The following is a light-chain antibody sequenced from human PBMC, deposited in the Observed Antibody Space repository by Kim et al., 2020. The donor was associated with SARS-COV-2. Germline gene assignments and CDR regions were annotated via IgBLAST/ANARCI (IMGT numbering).Light chain of an antibody. Sequence: GKKVTLSCTGSSGSIASNYVQWYQQRPGSAPTTVIYEDNQRPSGVPGRFSGSIDSSSNSASLTISGLKTEDEADYYCQSYDSSNWVFGGGTQLTVL. CDR2: EDN. J-gene: IGLJ3*02. V-gene: IGLV6-57*02. CDR1: SGSIASNY. CDR3: QSYDSSNWV.